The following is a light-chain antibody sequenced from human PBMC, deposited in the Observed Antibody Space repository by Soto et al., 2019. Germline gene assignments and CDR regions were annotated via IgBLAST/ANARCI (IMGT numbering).Light chain of an antibody. CDR2: EVS. CDR1: SSDVGGYNY. J-gene: IGLJ2*01. CDR3: SSYAASNNLGV. Sequence: QSVLTQPPSASGSPGQSVTISCIGTSSDVGGYNYVSWYQQHPGKAPKLMIYEVSKRPSGVPDRFSVSKSGNTASLTVSGLQAEDEADYYCSSYAASNNLGVFGGGTKLTVL. V-gene: IGLV2-8*01.